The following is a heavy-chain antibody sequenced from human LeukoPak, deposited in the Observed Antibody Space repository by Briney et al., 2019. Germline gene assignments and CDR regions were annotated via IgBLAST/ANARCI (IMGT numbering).Heavy chain of an antibody. CDR3: ARGLVGLYYYYGMDV. V-gene: IGHV4-34*01. D-gene: IGHD2-15*01. Sequence: PSETLSLTCAVYGGSFSGYYWSWIRQPPGKGLEWIGEINHSGSTNYNPSLKSRVTISVDTSKNQFSLKLSSVTAADTAVYYCARGLVGLYYYYGMDVWGQGTTVTVPS. CDR2: INHSGST. CDR1: GGSFSGYY. J-gene: IGHJ6*02.